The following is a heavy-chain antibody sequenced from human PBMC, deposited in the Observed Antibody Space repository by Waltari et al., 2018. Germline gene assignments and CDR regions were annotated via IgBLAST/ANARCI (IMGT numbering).Heavy chain of an antibody. CDR2: MNPNSGNT. V-gene: IGHV1-8*03. CDR3: ARVGDFWSGYPFCMDV. Sequence: QVQLVQSGAEVKKPGASVKVSCKASGYTFTSYDINWVRQATGQGLEWMGWMNPNSGNTGYAQKFQGRVTITRNTSISTAYMELSSLRSEDTAVYYCARVGDFWSGYPFCMDVWGKGTTVTISS. D-gene: IGHD3-3*01. CDR1: GYTFTSYD. J-gene: IGHJ6*03.